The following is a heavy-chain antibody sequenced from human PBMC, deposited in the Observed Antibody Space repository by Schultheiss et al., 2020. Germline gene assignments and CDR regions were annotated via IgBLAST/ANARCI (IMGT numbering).Heavy chain of an antibody. CDR3: ARGEYSSSRSGYYYYGMDV. J-gene: IGHJ6*02. D-gene: IGHD6-6*01. CDR1: GFTVSSNY. V-gene: IGHV3-53*01. CDR2: IYSGGST. Sequence: GGSLRLSCAASGFTVSSNYMSWDRQAPGKGLEWVSVIYSGGSTYYADSVKGRFTISRDNSKNTLYLQMNSLRAEDTAVYYCARGEYSSSRSGYYYYGMDVWGQGTTGTVSS.